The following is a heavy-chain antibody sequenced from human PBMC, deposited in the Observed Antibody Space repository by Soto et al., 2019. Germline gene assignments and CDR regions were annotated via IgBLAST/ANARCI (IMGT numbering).Heavy chain of an antibody. V-gene: IGHV3-15*07. J-gene: IGHJ4*02. CDR1: GFTFSNAW. CDR2: IKNKTDGGTT. Sequence: GGSLRLSCAASGFTFSNAWINWRRQAGGKGLEWVGRIKNKTDGGTTDYAAAVKGRFDISRDDSKNMVYLQMNSLKTEDTAVYYCTRDSYITIVTVRFDYWGKGTLVTVSS. D-gene: IGHD2-2*02. CDR3: TRDSYITIVTVRFDY.